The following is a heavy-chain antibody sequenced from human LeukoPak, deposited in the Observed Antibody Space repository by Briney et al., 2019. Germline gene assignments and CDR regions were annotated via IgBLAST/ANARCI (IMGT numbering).Heavy chain of an antibody. CDR3: ARAGGGNKPFDY. V-gene: IGHV4-59*01. CDR1: GGSISAYY. CDR2: VSYSGNT. D-gene: IGHD4-23*01. Sequence: SETLSLTCVVSGGSISAYYWSWIRQPPGKGLEWIGYVSYSGNTNYNPSLKSRVGISVDTSMNQFSLKLTSMTAADTAVYYCARAGGGNKPFDYWGQGTLVTVSS. J-gene: IGHJ4*02.